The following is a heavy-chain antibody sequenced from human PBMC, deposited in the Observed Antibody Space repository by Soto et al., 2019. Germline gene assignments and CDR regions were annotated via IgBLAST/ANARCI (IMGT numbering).Heavy chain of an antibody. CDR3: ARHFVAVVIKGWGY. V-gene: IGHV4-39*01. D-gene: IGHD3-22*01. Sequence: QLQLQESGPGVVKPSETLSLTCTVSGDSIDRSNYYWDWIRQPPGKGLEWIGTTYSNGNAYYNPSLKSRVTMSVDTSKRQCSLMLISVSAADASVYYCARHFVAVVIKGWGYWGQGALVTGSS. J-gene: IGHJ4*02. CDR1: GDSIDRSNYY. CDR2: TYSNGNA.